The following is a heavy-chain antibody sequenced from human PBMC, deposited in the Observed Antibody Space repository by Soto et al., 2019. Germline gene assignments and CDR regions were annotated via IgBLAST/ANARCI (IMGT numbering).Heavy chain of an antibody. CDR3: ARDRGRGYSSGWYNWFDP. CDR2: TYYRSKWYN. J-gene: IGHJ5*02. CDR1: GDSVSSNSAA. D-gene: IGHD6-19*01. V-gene: IGHV6-1*01. Sequence: KQSQTLSLTRAISGDSVSSNSAAWNWIRQSPSRGLEWLGRTYYRSKWYNDYAVSVKSRITINPDTSKNQFSLQLNSVTPEDTAVYYCARDRGRGYSSGWYNWFDPWGQGTLVTVSS.